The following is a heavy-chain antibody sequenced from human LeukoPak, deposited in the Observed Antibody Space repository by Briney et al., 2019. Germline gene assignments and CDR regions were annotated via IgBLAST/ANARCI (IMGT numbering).Heavy chain of an antibody. J-gene: IGHJ4*02. V-gene: IGHV3-23*01. CDR1: GFTFSSYA. D-gene: IGHD4-17*01. CDR2: ISGSGGST. CDR3: ATGNDYGDFTFGYFDY. Sequence: PGGSLRLSCAASGFTFSSYAMSWVRQAPGKGLEWVSAISGSGGSTYYADSVKGRFTISRDNSKNTLYLQMNSLRAEDTAVYYYATGNDYGDFTFGYFDYWGQGTLVTVSS.